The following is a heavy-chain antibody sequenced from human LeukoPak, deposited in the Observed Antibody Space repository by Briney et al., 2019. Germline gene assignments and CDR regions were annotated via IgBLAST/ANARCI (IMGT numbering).Heavy chain of an antibody. CDR1: RFTFSGYW. J-gene: IGHJ6*03. Sequence: GGSLRLSCAASRFTFSGYWMHWVRQAPGKGLIWVAGINGAGSETTYADSVEGRFTVSRDNAKTTLYLQMNSLRAEDTGAYFCARDGDSISSFYYYNYMDVWGKGTTVTVSS. V-gene: IGHV3-74*01. D-gene: IGHD6-6*01. CDR3: ARDGDSISSFYYYNYMDV. CDR2: INGAGSET.